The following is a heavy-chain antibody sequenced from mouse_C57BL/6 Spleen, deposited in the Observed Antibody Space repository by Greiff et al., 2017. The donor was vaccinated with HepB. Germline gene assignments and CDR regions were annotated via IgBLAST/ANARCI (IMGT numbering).Heavy chain of an antibody. D-gene: IGHD2-12*01. CDR3: ARHDSYALDY. Sequence: QVQLQQSGAELVRPGASVKLSCKASGYTFTSYGISWVKQRTGQGLEWIGEIYPSSGNTYYNEKFKGKATLTADKSSSTAYIELRSLTAEDSAVYVSARHDSYALDYWGQGTSVTVSS. CDR2: IYPSSGNT. CDR1: GYTFTSYG. V-gene: IGHV1-81*01. J-gene: IGHJ4*01.